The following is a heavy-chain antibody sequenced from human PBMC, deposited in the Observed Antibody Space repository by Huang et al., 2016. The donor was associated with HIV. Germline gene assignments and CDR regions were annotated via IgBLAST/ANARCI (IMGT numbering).Heavy chain of an antibody. CDR2: ISYDGSNK. Sequence: QVQLVESGGGVVQPGKSLRLSCAASGFTFSTYAMHWVRQAPGKGLEWVAVISYDGSNKDYADSVKGRFTISRDNAKNTLYLQMNSRRREDTAVYYCARRPLYFYYMDVWGNGTTVTVSS. CDR1: GFTFSTYA. D-gene: IGHD3-10*01. J-gene: IGHJ6*03. V-gene: IGHV3-30-3*01. CDR3: ARRPLYFYYMDV.